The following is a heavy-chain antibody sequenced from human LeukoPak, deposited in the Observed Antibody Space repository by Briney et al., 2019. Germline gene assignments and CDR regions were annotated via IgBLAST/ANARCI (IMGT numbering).Heavy chain of an antibody. D-gene: IGHD4-17*01. CDR1: GFTFSSYA. Sequence: GGSLRLSCAASGFTFSSYAMSWVRHAPGKGLEWVSAISGSGGSTYYADSVKGRFTISRDNSKNTLYLQMNSLRAEDTAVYYCAKDMYLVTTCQFDYWGQGTLVTVSS. CDR3: AKDMYLVTTCQFDY. J-gene: IGHJ4*02. CDR2: ISGSGGST. V-gene: IGHV3-23*01.